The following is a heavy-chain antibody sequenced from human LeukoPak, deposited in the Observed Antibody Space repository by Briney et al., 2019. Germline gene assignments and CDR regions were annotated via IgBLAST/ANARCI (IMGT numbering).Heavy chain of an antibody. V-gene: IGHV4-59*01. J-gene: IGHJ5*02. D-gene: IGHD2-8*01. CDR2: IFYSGGT. CDR3: ARVYCPNGVCYNSRGWFDP. Sequence: PSETLSLTCTVSGGSISTYYWSWIRQPPGKGLEWIGYIFYSGGTNYNPSLKSRVTISVDTSKNQFSLKLSSVTAADTAVYYCARVYCPNGVCYNSRGWFDPWGQGTLVTVSS. CDR1: GGSISTYY.